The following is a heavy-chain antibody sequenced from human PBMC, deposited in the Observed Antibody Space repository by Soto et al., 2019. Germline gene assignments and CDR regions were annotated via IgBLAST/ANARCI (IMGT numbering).Heavy chain of an antibody. V-gene: IGHV1-69*13. D-gene: IGHD2-15*01. CDR1: GGTFSSYA. J-gene: IGHJ6*02. Sequence: SVKVSCKASGGTFSSYAISWVRQAPGQGLEWMGGIIPIFGTANYAQKFQGRVTITADESTSTAYMELSSLRSEDTAVYYCAREDIVVVVAATKAYYYGMDVGGQGHTVTVSS. CDR2: IIPIFGTA. CDR3: AREDIVVVVAATKAYYYGMDV.